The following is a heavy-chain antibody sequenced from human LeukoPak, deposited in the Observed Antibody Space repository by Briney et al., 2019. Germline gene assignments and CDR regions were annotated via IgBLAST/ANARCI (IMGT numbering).Heavy chain of an antibody. V-gene: IGHV4-39*01. CDR1: GGSISSSSYY. Sequence: SETLSLTCTVSGGSISSSSYYWGWIRQPPGKGLEWIGSIYYSGSTYYNPSLKSRATISVDTSKNQFSLKLSSVTAADTAVYYCARHRIWELLVNDAFDIWGQGTMVTVSS. CDR2: IYYSGST. CDR3: ARHRIWELLVNDAFDI. J-gene: IGHJ3*02. D-gene: IGHD1-26*01.